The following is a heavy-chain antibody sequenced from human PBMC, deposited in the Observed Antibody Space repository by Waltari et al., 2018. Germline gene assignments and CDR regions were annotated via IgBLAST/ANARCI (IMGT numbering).Heavy chain of an antibody. CDR1: GFTFSSYG. V-gene: IGHV3-30*02. D-gene: IGHD2-15*01. CDR3: AKESCSGGSCYSFDY. Sequence: QVQLVESGGGVVQPGGSLRLSCAASGFTFSSYGMHWVRQAPGKGLEWVAFIRYDGSNKYYADSVKGRFTISRDNSKNTLYLQINSLRAEDTAVYYCAKESCSGGSCYSFDYWGQGTLVTVSS. J-gene: IGHJ4*02. CDR2: IRYDGSNK.